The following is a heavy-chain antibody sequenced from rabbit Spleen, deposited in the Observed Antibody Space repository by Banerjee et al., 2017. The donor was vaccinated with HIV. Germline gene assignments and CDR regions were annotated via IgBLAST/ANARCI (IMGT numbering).Heavy chain of an antibody. CDR2: IDLVFGST. CDR3: ARDTSSSFSSYGMDL. D-gene: IGHD1-1*01. J-gene: IGHJ6*01. CDR1: GFDFSSYG. Sequence: EQLEESGGGLVKPEGSLTLTCKASGFDFSSYGVSWVRQAPGKGLEWIGYIDLVFGSTYYASWVNGRFVISSHNAQNTLYLQLNSLTAADTATYFCARDTSSSFSSYGMDLWGPGTLVTVS. V-gene: IGHV1S47*01.